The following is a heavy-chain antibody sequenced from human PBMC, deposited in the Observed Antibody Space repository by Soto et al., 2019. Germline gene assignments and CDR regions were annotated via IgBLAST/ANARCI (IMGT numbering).Heavy chain of an antibody. CDR2: IDPSDSYT. CDR3: ARHRGHSGYDWGWFDP. Sequence: PGQSLKISCKGSGYSFNSYWLSWVRQMPWQGLEWMGRIDPSDSYTNYSPSFQGHVTIAADKSISTAYLQWSSLKASYTAMYYCARHRGHSGYDWGWFDPWGQGTLVTVSS. V-gene: IGHV5-10-1*01. J-gene: IGHJ5*02. CDR1: GYSFNSYW. D-gene: IGHD5-12*01.